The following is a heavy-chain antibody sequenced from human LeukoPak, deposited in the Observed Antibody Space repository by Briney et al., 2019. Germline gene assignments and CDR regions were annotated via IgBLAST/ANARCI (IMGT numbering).Heavy chain of an antibody. CDR2: ISGSGGST. J-gene: IGHJ5*02. D-gene: IGHD6-19*01. V-gene: IGHV3-23*01. Sequence: PGGSLRLSCAASGFTFSSYAMSWVRQAPGKGLEWVSAISGSGGSTYYADSVKGRFTISRDNSKNTLYLQMNSLRAEDTAVYYCAKDRAPDSSGRYDWFDPWGQGTLVTVSP. CDR1: GFTFSSYA. CDR3: AKDRAPDSSGRYDWFDP.